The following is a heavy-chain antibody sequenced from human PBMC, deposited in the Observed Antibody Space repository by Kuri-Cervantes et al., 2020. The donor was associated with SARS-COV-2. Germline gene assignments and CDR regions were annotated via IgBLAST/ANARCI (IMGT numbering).Heavy chain of an antibody. J-gene: IGHJ6*02. D-gene: IGHD6-6*01. CDR2: ISSSSSYT. CDR3: ARDLAAGPLRGYYYYGMDV. V-gene: IGHV3-11*06. CDR1: GFTFSDYY. Sequence: GESLKISCAASGFTFSDYYMSWIRQAPGKGLEWVSYISSSSSYTNYADSVKGRFTISRDNAKNSLYLQMNSLRAEDTAVYYCARDLAAGPLRGYYYYGMDVWGQGTTVTVSS.